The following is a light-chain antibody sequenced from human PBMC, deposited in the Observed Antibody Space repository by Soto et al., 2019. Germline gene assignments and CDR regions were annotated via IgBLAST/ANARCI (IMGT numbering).Light chain of an antibody. V-gene: IGKV1-8*01. Sequence: AIRMTQSPSSFSASTGDRVTITCRASQGISSYLAWYQQKPGKAPKLLIYAASTLQSGVPSRFSGSGSGTDFTLTISCLPSEDSATYYCQQSYSYPLTFGGGTMVEIK. CDR3: QQSYSYPLT. CDR1: QGISSY. J-gene: IGKJ4*01. CDR2: AAS.